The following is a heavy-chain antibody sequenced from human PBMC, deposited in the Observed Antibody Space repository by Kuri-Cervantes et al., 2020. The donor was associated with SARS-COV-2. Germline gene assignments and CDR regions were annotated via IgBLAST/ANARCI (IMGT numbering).Heavy chain of an antibody. J-gene: IGHJ4*02. D-gene: IGHD6-6*01. CDR1: GFTFSSYA. CDR2: ISYDGSNK. Sequence: GESLKISCAASGFTFSSYAMHWVRQAPGKGLEWVAVISYDGSNKYYADSVKGRFTISRDNSKNTLYLQMNSLRAEDTAVYYCAGVGRSSSYSLAARDYWGQGTLVTVSS. CDR3: AGVGRSSSYSLAARDY. V-gene: IGHV3-30-3*01.